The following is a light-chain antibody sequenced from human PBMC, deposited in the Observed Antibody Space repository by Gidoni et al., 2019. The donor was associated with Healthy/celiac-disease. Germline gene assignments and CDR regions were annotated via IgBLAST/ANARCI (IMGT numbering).Light chain of an antibody. J-gene: IGKJ4*01. Sequence: IEMDQSPSSLSASVGDRVTITCQASQDISNYLNWYQQKPGKVPKHLIYDASNLETGVPSRFSGSGSGTDVTFTISSLQPEDIATYYCQQYDNLPLTFGGGTKVEIK. CDR3: QQYDNLPLT. CDR1: QDISNY. CDR2: DAS. V-gene: IGKV1-33*01.